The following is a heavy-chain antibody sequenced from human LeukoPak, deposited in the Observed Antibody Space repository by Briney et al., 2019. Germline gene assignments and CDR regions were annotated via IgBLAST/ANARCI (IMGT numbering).Heavy chain of an antibody. Sequence: PSETLSLTCTVSGYSISSGYYWGWIRQPPGKGLEWIGSIYHSVSTYYNPSLKSRVTISVDTSKNQFSLKLSSVTAADTAVYYCARDSCFEGDCGQGTLVTVSS. D-gene: IGHD3-16*01. J-gene: IGHJ4*02. V-gene: IGHV4-38-2*02. CDR3: ARDSCFEGD. CDR2: IYHSVST. CDR1: GYSISSGYY.